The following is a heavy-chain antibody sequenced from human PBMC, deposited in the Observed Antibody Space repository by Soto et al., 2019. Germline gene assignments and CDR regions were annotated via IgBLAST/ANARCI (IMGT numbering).Heavy chain of an antibody. J-gene: IGHJ4*02. D-gene: IGHD1-26*01. CDR1: GGSISSSSYY. CDR2: MYYSGST. CDR3: ATFSGSYYKGDDY. V-gene: IGHV4-39*01. Sequence: QLQLQESGPGLVKPSETLSLTCTVSGGSISSSSYYWGWIRQPPGKGLEWIGSMYYSGSTYYNPSPKSRVTISVDTSKNQFSLKLNSVTAADTAVYYCATFSGSYYKGDDYWGQGTLVTVSS.